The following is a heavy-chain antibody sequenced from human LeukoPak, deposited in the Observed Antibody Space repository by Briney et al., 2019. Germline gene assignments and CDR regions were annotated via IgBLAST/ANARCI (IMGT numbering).Heavy chain of an antibody. V-gene: IGHV1-18*01. D-gene: IGHD3-9*01. CDR2: ISAYNGNT. CDR1: GYTFTSYG. J-gene: IGHJ4*02. CDR3: ARDLPDYDILGDFDY. Sequence: GASVKVSCKASGYTFTSYGISWVRQAPGQGLEWMGWISAYNGNTNYAQKLQGRVTMTTDTSTSTAYMELRSLRSDDTAVYYCARDLPDYDILGDFDYWGQGTLVTVSS.